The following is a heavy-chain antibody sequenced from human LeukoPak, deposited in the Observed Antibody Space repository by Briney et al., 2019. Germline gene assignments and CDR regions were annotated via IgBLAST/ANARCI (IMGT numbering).Heavy chain of an antibody. CDR2: ISTSGSST. V-gene: IGHV3-23*01. CDR3: AKPPYSSGWYT. CDR1: GFTFSNYA. Sequence: GGSLRLPCAASGFTFSNYAMSWVRQAPGQGLEWVSSISTSGSSTYYADSVKGQFTISRDNSKNMLYLQMNSLRAEDTAVYYCAKPPYSSGWYTWGQGTLVTVSS. J-gene: IGHJ5*02. D-gene: IGHD6-13*01.